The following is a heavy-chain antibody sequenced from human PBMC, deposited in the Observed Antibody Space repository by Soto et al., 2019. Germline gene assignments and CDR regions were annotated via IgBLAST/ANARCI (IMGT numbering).Heavy chain of an antibody. V-gene: IGHV4-34*01. D-gene: IGHD6-13*01. CDR2: INHSGST. Sequence: QVQLQQWGAGLLKPSETLSLTCAVYGGSFSGYYWSWIRQPPGKGLEWIGEINHSGSTNYNPSLKSRVTISVDTSKNQFSLKLSSVTAADTAVYYCARGVPIAEDGPIDYWGQGTLGTVSS. J-gene: IGHJ4*02. CDR1: GGSFSGYY. CDR3: ARGVPIAEDGPIDY.